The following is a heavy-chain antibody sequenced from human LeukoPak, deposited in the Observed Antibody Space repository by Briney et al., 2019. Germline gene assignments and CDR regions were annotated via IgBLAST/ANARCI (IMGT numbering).Heavy chain of an antibody. CDR3: ARARVRSYSYDSSGFYTSDWHFDL. D-gene: IGHD3-22*01. CDR2: IYSSAST. Sequence: SETLSLTCTVSGDSISSYYWSWIRQPPGSGLAWIGYIYSSASTKYNPSLKSRVTISVDTSKNQFSLKLSSVTAADTAVYCCARARVRSYSYDSSGFYTSDWHFDLWGRGTLVTVSS. CDR1: GDSISSYY. V-gene: IGHV4-59*01. J-gene: IGHJ2*01.